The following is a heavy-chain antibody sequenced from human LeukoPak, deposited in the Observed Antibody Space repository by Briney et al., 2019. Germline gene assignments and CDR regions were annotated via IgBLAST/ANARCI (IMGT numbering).Heavy chain of an antibody. CDR3: AKDRSRQLVTRGAFDI. CDR1: GFTFGRSE. J-gene: IGHJ3*02. CDR2: ISYDGTNK. V-gene: IGHV3-30*18. Sequence: PGGSLRLSCAASGFTFGRSEMNWVRQAPGKGLEWVAVISYDGTNKYYADSVKGRFTISRDNSKNTLYLQMNSLSAEDTAVYYCAKDRSRQLVTRGAFDIWGQGTMVTVSS. D-gene: IGHD6-13*01.